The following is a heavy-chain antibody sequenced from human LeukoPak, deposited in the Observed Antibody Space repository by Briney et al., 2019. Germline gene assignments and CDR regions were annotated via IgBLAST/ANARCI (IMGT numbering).Heavy chain of an antibody. CDR2: INQDGSER. V-gene: IGHV3-7*01. CDR1: GFNFSSHW. Sequence: SGGSLRLSCAASGFNFSSHWMTWLRQAPGKGLEWVANINQDGSERYYVDSVKGRFTISRDNAKNSLYLQMNSLRAEDTAVYYCARDSEYSSSFAFDIWGQGTMVTVSS. CDR3: ARDSEYSSSFAFDI. D-gene: IGHD6-13*01. J-gene: IGHJ3*02.